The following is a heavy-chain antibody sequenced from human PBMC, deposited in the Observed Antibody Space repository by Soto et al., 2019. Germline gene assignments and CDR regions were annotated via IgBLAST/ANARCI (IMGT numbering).Heavy chain of an antibody. V-gene: IGHV6-1*01. Sequence: SQTLSLTCAISGDGVSSNRAAWNWIRQSPSRGLEWLGRTYRRSKWYIDYAVSVRGRVTIIPDTSKNQFSLHLNLVTPEDTAVYYCARAPYYDNSGQSYGLDVWGQGTTVTVSS. J-gene: IGHJ6*02. D-gene: IGHD3-22*01. CDR3: ARAPYYDNSGQSYGLDV. CDR2: TYRRSKWYI. CDR1: GDGVSSNRAA.